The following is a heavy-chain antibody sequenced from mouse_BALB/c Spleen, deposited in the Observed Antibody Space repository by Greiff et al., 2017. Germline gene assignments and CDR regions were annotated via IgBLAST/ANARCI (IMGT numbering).Heavy chain of an antibody. CDR3: ARQGNGNYAFAY. J-gene: IGHJ3*01. CDR2: IWSDGST. Sequence: VQLQQSGPDLVAPSQSLSITCTVSGFSLTSYGVHWVRQPPGKGLEWLVVIWSDGSTTYNSALKSRLSISKDNSKSQVFLKMNSLQTDDTAMYYCARQGNGNYAFAYWGQGTLVTVSA. CDR1: GFSLTSYG. V-gene: IGHV2-6-2*01. D-gene: IGHD2-1*01.